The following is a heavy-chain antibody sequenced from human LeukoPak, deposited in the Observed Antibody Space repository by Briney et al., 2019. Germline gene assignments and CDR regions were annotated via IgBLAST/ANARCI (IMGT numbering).Heavy chain of an antibody. CDR2: IYTSGST. Sequence: PSETLSLTCTVSGGSISSYYWSWLRQPAGKGLGWIGRIYTSGSTNYNPSLKSRVTMSVDTSKNQFSLKLSSVTAGDTAVYYCAGYSSSCHCGCWFDPWGQGTLVTVSS. D-gene: IGHD6-13*01. J-gene: IGHJ5*02. V-gene: IGHV4-4*07. CDR3: AGYSSSCHCGCWFDP. CDR1: GGSISSYY.